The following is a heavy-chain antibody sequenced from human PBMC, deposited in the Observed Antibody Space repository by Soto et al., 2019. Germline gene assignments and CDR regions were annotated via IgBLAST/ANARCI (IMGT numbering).Heavy chain of an antibody. CDR3: ARHSEWKLQYYFDY. CDR1: GGSISTSYY. Sequence: SETLSLACTVSGGSISTSYYWGWIRQPPGKGLEWIGSIYYSGSTYYNPSLKSRVTISVDTSKNQFSLKLSSVTAADTAVYYCARHSEWKLQYYFDYWGQGTLVTVSS. V-gene: IGHV4-39*01. CDR2: IYYSGST. J-gene: IGHJ4*02. D-gene: IGHD1-26*01.